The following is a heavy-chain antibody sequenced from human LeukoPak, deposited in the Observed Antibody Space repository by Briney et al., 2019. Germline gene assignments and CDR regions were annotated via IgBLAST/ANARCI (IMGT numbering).Heavy chain of an antibody. CDR3: ATGYSSGWYVRFDY. CDR2: IRYDGSNK. V-gene: IGHV3-30*02. CDR1: GFTFSSYG. D-gene: IGHD6-19*01. Sequence: GRSMRLSCAASGFTFSSYGMHWVRQAPGKWLEWVAFIRYDGSNKYYADSVKARFTISRDNSKNTLYLQMNSLRTEDTAVYFCATGYSSGWYVRFDYWGQGPLVSVFS. J-gene: IGHJ4*02.